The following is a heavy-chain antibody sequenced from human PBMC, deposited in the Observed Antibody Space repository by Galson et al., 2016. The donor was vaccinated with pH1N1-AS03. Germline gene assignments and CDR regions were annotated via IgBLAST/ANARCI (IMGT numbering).Heavy chain of an antibody. CDR2: IYHSGIT. V-gene: IGHV4-59*01. D-gene: IGHD6-19*01. Sequence: ETLSLTCTVSDGSISDYYWSWIRQPPGKGLEWLGNIYHSGITKYNPSLKSRGTMSVDTSSNKFSLRLSSVTAADTAVYYCARGGGWLPEYWGQGTLVTASS. J-gene: IGHJ4*02. CDR1: DGSISDYY. CDR3: ARGGGWLPEY.